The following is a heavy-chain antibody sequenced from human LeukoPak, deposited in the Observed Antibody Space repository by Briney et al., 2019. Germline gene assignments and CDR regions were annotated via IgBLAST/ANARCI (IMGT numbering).Heavy chain of an antibody. Sequence: RASVKVSCKASGGTFSSYAISWVRQAPGQGLEWMGRIIPILGIANYAQKFQGRVTITADESTSTAYMELSSLRSEDTAVYYCARRPPMVRGVISHFDYWGQGTLVTVSS. CDR1: GGTFSSYA. J-gene: IGHJ4*02. CDR2: IIPILGIA. CDR3: ARRPPMVRGVISHFDY. V-gene: IGHV1-69*04. D-gene: IGHD3-10*01.